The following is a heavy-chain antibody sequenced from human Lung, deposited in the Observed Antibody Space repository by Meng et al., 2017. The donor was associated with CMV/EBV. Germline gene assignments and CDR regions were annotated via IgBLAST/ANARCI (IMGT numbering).Heavy chain of an antibody. J-gene: IGHJ3*01. D-gene: IGHD2-2*02. CDR2: ISYSGST. V-gene: IGHV4-39*07. CDR3: AREDQLLYNDGFDL. CDR1: GGSVTSSENY. Sequence: SXTVSGGSVTSSENYWVWIRQPPGKGLEWIGSISYSGSTTYNLSLKSRVTISVDTSENQFSLEVRSVTAADTAVYYCAREDQLLYNDGFDLWGQGXTVTVSS.